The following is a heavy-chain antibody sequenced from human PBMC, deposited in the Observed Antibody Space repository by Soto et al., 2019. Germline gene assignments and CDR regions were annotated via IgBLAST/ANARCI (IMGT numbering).Heavy chain of an antibody. CDR2: ISASGGST. D-gene: IGHD3-22*01. CDR3: AKDESIGYFDTGNY. V-gene: IGHV3-23*01. CDR1: GFTFSNSA. J-gene: IGHJ4*02. Sequence: EVQLLESGGGLVLPGGSLRLSCAASGFTFSNSAINWVRQAPGKGLEWVSTISASGGSTYYADSVNGRFTISRDNSKKTHDLQMNSLRAEDTAVYYCAKDESIGYFDTGNYCGEGTLVTVSS.